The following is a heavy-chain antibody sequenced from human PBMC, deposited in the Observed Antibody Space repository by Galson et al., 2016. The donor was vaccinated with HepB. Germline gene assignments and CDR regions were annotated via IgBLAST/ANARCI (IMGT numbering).Heavy chain of an antibody. J-gene: IGHJ4*02. CDR2: INPSDGTT. CDR3: ARGGGSGYDLGDY. V-gene: IGHV1-46*01. Sequence: SVKVSCKASGYTFTNYYMHWVRQAPGQGLEWMGIINPSDGTTSYAQKFQGRVTMTRDTSTSTAYMELSSLRSADTAVYYCARGGGSGYDLGDYWGQGTLVTVSS. D-gene: IGHD5-12*01. CDR1: GYTFTNYY.